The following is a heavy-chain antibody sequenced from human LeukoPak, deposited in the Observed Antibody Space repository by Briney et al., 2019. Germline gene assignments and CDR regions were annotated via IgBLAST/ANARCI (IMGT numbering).Heavy chain of an antibody. Sequence: SETLSLTCTVSGGSISSSSYYWGWIRQPPGKGLEWIGSIYYSGSTYYNPSLKSRVTISVDTSKNQFSLKLSSVTAADTAVYYCWVGYDSSGYCDDYWGQGTLVTVSS. CDR2: IYYSGST. V-gene: IGHV4-39*01. CDR1: GGSISSSSYY. D-gene: IGHD3-22*01. J-gene: IGHJ4*02. CDR3: WVGYDSSGYCDDY.